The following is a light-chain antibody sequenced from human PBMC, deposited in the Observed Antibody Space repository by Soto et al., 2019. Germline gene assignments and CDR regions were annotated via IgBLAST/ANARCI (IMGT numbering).Light chain of an antibody. CDR1: QSILNSSNNKNH. CDR3: QQDYAPPYS. CDR2: WAS. J-gene: IGKJ2*03. Sequence: DIVMTQSPDSLAVSLGERATISCKSSQSILNSSNNKNHLAWYQQKSGQPPKLLIDWASTRESEVTDRFSGSGPGTDFTLTISSLKAEDVAAVYYCQQDYAPPYSFGQGTKLEI. V-gene: IGKV4-1*01.